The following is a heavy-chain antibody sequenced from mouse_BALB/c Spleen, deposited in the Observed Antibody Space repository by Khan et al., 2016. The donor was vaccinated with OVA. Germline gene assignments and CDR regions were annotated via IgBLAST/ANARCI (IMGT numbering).Heavy chain of an antibody. CDR2: IALANGNT. D-gene: IGHD2-3*01. V-gene: IGHV14-3*02. CDR3: ARPSYDPRDLEV. CDR1: GFNIKDTY. J-gene: IGHJ1*01. Sequence: VQLQQSGAELVKPGASVKLSCTVSGFNIKDTYLHWVKQRPEQGLEGIGRIALANGNTQYDPKFQGKAAITSDTSSNKSFLQFNTLTSEDTADFYGARPSYDPRDLEVWGAGTPVTVSS.